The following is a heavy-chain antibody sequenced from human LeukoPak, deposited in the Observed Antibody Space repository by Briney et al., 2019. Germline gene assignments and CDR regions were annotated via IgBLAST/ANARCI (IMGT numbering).Heavy chain of an antibody. CDR1: GYTFTDYW. V-gene: IGHV5-51*01. Sequence: GESLKISCKGSGYTFTDYWIGWVRQVPGKGLEWMGIIYPGDSETRYRPSFQGQVTISADKSISTAYLQWSSLKASDTAMYYCARYRGDGRGYYYYYMDVWGKGTTVTVSS. J-gene: IGHJ6*03. CDR2: IYPGDSET. CDR3: ARYRGDGRGYYYYYMDV.